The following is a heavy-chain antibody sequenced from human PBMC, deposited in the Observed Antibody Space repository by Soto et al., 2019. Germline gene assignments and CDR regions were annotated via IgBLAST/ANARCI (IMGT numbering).Heavy chain of an antibody. CDR2: ISSSGSGI. CDR1: GFTFSDYY. CDR3: ARAYYDAFDI. V-gene: IGHV3-11*01. Sequence: QVQLVESGGGLVKPGGSLRLSCAASGFTFSDYYMTWIRQAPGKGLEWVSYISSSGSGIYYPDSMKGRFTISRDNAKKSLYLQMSSLRAEDTAVYYCARAYYDAFDIWGQGTIVTVSS. J-gene: IGHJ3*02. D-gene: IGHD2-8*01.